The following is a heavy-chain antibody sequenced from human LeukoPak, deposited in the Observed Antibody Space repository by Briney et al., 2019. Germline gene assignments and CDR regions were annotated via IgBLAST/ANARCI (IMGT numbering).Heavy chain of an antibody. CDR2: IIPMFDTP. D-gene: IGHD4-23*01. V-gene: IGHV1-69*05. CDR1: GGTFSIYA. J-gene: IGHJ4*02. CDR3: ASVTVVTQSGFDY. Sequence: SVKVSCKASGGTFSIYAISWVRQAPGQGLEWMGGIIPMFDTPNYAQKFQGRVTVTTDESTSTAYMVLSSLRSEDTAVYYCASVTVVTQSGFDYWGQGTLVTVSS.